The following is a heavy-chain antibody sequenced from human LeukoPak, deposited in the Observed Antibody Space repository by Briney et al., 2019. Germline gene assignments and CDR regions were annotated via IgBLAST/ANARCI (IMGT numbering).Heavy chain of an antibody. CDR2: IKQDGSEK. Sequence: PGGSLRLSCAASGFTFSSYWMSWVRQAPGKGLEWVANIKQDGSEKYYVDSVKGRFTISRDNAKNSLYLHMNSLGAEDTASYYCAKGWTYYYDSSGQLNYWGQGTLVTVSS. V-gene: IGHV3-7*03. D-gene: IGHD3-22*01. J-gene: IGHJ4*02. CDR3: AKGWTYYYDSSGQLNY. CDR1: GFTFSSYW.